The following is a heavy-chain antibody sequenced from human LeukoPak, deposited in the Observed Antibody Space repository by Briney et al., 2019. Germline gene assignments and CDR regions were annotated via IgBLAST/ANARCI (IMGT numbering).Heavy chain of an antibody. J-gene: IGHJ4*02. CDR1: GGSFSGYY. CDR2: INHSGST. Sequence: KPSETLSLTCAVYGGSFSGYYWSWIRQPPGKGLEWIGEINHSGSTNYNPSLKSRVTISVDASKNQFSLKLSSVTAADTAVYYCARGLFDWPTDPNDYWGQGTLVTVSS. D-gene: IGHD3-9*01. CDR3: ARGLFDWPTDPNDY. V-gene: IGHV4-34*01.